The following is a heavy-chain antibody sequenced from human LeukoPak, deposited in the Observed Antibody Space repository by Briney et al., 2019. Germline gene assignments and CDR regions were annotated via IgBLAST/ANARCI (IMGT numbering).Heavy chain of an antibody. CDR2: INHSGST. CDR3: ARVRRYGSGSYYRAPYGMDV. Sequence: SETLSLTCAVYGGSFSGYYWSWIRQPPGKGLEWIGEINHSGSTNYNPSLKSRVTISVDTSKNQFSLKLSSVTAADTAVYYCARVRRYGSGSYYRAPYGMDVWGQGITVTVSS. V-gene: IGHV4-34*01. CDR1: GGSFSGYY. D-gene: IGHD3-10*01. J-gene: IGHJ6*02.